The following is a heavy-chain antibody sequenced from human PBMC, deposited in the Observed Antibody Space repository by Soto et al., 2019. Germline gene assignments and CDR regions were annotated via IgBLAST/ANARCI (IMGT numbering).Heavy chain of an antibody. CDR1: GFTFSSYS. CDR2: ISSSSSYI. V-gene: IGHV3-21*01. D-gene: IGHD2-2*01. CDR3: AREDVVVPAAIEGLDY. Sequence: RLSCAASGFTFSSYSMNWVRQAPGKGLEWVSSISSSSSYIYYADSVKGRFTISRDNAKNSLYLQMNSLRAEDTAVYYCAREDVVVPAAIEGLDYWGQGTLVTVSS. J-gene: IGHJ4*02.